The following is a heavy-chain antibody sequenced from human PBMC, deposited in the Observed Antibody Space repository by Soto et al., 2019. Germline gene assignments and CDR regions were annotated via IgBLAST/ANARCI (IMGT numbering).Heavy chain of an antibody. D-gene: IGHD5-12*01. Sequence: SETLSLTCAFYGWSFSDYYWNLIRQPPGKGLEWIGHIYYSGSTNYNPSLKSRVTISVDTSKNQFSLKLSSVTAADTAVYYCARQNRGYSGYGYYYYGMDVWGQGTTVTVSS. CDR2: IYYSGST. J-gene: IGHJ6*02. CDR3: ARQNRGYSGYGYYYYGMDV. CDR1: GWSFSDYY. V-gene: IGHV4-59*08.